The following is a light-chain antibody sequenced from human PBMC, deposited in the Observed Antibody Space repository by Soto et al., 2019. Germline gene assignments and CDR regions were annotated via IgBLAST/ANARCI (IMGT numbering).Light chain of an antibody. V-gene: IGLV2-8*01. CDR2: EVS. Sequence: QSAXTQPPSTSGXXXXSVXXXXXGTFXDVGGYDFVSWYQQHPGKAPKLLIYEVSKRPSGVPDRFSGSKSGNTASLTVSGLQAEDEADYHCSSYAGSNNLLFGGGTKLTVL. J-gene: IGLJ2*01. CDR1: FXDVGGYDF. CDR3: SSYAGSNNLL.